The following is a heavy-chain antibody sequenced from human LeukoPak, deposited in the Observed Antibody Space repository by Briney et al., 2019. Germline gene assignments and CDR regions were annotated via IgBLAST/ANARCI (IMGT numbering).Heavy chain of an antibody. CDR1: GFTFSSYS. D-gene: IGHD6-19*01. V-gene: IGHV3-21*01. CDR3: ARSPYSSVGWFDP. CDR2: FTSRSRSI. J-gene: IGHJ5*02. Sequence: GGSLRLSCAASGFTFSSYSMTWVRQAPGKGLEWVSSFTSRSRSIYYADSVKGRFTISRDNSKNTLYLQMNSLRAEDTAVYYCARSPYSSVGWFDPWGQGTLVTVSS.